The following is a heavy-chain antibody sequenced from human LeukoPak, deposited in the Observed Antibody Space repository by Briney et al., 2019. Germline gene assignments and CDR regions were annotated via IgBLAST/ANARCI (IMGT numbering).Heavy chain of an antibody. J-gene: IGHJ4*02. D-gene: IGHD1-26*01. CDR3: AKIVEGGIDY. CDR2: ISGSGGST. V-gene: IGHV3-23*01. Sequence: GGSLRLSCAASGFTFSSYAMSWVRQVPGKGLEWVSAISGSGGSTYYADSVKGRFTISRDNSKNTLYLQMNSLRAEDTAVYCCAKIVEGGIDYWGQGTLVTVSS. CDR1: GFTFSSYA.